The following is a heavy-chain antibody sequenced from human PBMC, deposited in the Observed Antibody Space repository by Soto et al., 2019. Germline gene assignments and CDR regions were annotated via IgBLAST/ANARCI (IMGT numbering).Heavy chain of an antibody. D-gene: IGHD3-10*01. CDR3: ARAIIVRGVNPDWFDP. CDR1: GGSISSGGYY. CDR2: IYYSGST. Sequence: QVQLQESGPGLVKPSQTLSLTCTVSGGSISSGGYYWSWIRQHPGKGLEWIGYIYYSGSTYYNPSLKSRVTIAVDTSKNQFPLKLSSVTAADTAVYYCARAIIVRGVNPDWFDPWGQGTLVTVSS. J-gene: IGHJ5*02. V-gene: IGHV4-31*03.